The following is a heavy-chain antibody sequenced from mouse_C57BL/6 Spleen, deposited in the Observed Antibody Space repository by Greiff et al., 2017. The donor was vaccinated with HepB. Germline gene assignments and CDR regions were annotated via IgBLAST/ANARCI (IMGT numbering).Heavy chain of an antibody. J-gene: IGHJ3*01. CDR2: ISSGGDYI. Sequence: EVQVVESGEGLVKPGGSLKLSCAASGFTFSSYAMSWVRQTPEKRLEWVAYISSGGDYIYYADTVKGRFTISRDNARNTLYLQMSSLKSEDTAMYYCTRDPGDYYGSSPAWFAYWGQGTLVTVSA. CDR3: TRDPGDYYGSSPAWFAY. D-gene: IGHD1-1*01. V-gene: IGHV5-9-1*02. CDR1: GFTFSSYA.